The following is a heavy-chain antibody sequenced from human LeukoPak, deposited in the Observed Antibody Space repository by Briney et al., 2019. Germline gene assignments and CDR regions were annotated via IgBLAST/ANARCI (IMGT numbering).Heavy chain of an antibody. D-gene: IGHD2/OR15-2a*01. CDR1: GFTFSYYT. J-gene: IGHJ4*02. CDR3: VKEIAFYDY. Sequence: HPGGSLRLSCAASGFTFSYYTMHWVRQAPGKGLEYVSAISSEGRTTYYADSVRGRFTISRDNSRNTLYLQMSSLRVEDTAIYYCVKEIAFYDYWGQGTLVTVSS. V-gene: IGHV3-64D*06. CDR2: ISSEGRTT.